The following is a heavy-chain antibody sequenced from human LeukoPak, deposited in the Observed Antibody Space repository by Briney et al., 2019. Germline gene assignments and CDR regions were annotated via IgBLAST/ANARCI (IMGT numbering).Heavy chain of an antibody. V-gene: IGHV3-7*04. CDR3: ARGGYGAYVGYDFDY. CDR1: GFTFSSYW. D-gene: IGHD4-17*01. J-gene: IGHJ4*02. Sequence: GGSLRLSCAASGFTFSSYWMHWVRQAPGKGLEWVATIKHDGSEKYYVDSMNGRFTISRDNAKSSLYLQMNSLRAEDTAVYYCARGGYGAYVGYDFDYWGQGTLVTVSS. CDR2: IKHDGSEK.